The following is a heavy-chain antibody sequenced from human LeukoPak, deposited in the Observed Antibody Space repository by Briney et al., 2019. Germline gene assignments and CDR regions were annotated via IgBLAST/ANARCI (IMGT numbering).Heavy chain of an antibody. CDR3: ARAPPRDLTVYYYYYMDV. CDR1: GGSISSYY. V-gene: IGHV4-34*01. Sequence: SETLSLTCTVSGGSISSYYWSWIRQPPGKGLEWIGEINHSGSTNYNPSLKSRVTISVDTSKNQFSLKLSSVTAADTAVYYCARAPPRDLTVYYYYYMDVWGKGTTVTVSS. J-gene: IGHJ6*03. D-gene: IGHD3-9*01. CDR2: INHSGST.